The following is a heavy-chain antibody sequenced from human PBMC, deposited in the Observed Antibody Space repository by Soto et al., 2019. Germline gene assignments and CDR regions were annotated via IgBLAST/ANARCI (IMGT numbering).Heavy chain of an antibody. CDR3: TTGPVVLVVAAADY. J-gene: IGHJ4*02. CDR1: GFTFSNAW. D-gene: IGHD2-15*01. Sequence: EVQLVESGGGLVKPGGSLRLSCAASGFTFSNAWMNWVRQAPGKGLEWVGRIKSKTDGGTTDYAAPVKGRFTISRDDSKNTLYLQMNSLKTEDTAVYYCTTGPVVLVVAAADYWGQGTLVTVSS. V-gene: IGHV3-15*07. CDR2: IKSKTDGGTT.